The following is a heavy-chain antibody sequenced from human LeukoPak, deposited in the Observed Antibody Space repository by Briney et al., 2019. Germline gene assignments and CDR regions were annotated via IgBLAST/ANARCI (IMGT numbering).Heavy chain of an antibody. Sequence: SSETLSLTCTASGGSISSGSYYWSWIRQPAGKGMEWIGRIYTSGSTNYNPSLKSRVTISVDTSKNQFSLKLSSVTAADTAVYYCARDHSSSWVYYYYGMDVGGQRTT. J-gene: IGHJ6*01. CDR2: IYTSGST. CDR3: ARDHSSSWVYYYYGMDV. D-gene: IGHD6-13*01. V-gene: IGHV4-61*02. CDR1: GGSISSGSYY.